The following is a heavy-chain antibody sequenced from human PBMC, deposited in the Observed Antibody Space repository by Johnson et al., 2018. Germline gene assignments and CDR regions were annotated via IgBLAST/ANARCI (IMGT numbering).Heavy chain of an antibody. Sequence: QVQLVQSGGGVVKPGRSLRLSCAASGFTFGDYGMHWVRQAPGKGLEWVAVVSHDGSNKNYADSVKGRFTVSRDNSKNSLYLQMNSLRAEDTAVYYCARPHGEDNIGGQGTMVTVSS. CDR2: VSHDGSNK. J-gene: IGHJ3*02. D-gene: IGHD3-10*01. CDR1: GFTFGDYG. V-gene: IGHV3-30*03. CDR3: ARPHGEDNI.